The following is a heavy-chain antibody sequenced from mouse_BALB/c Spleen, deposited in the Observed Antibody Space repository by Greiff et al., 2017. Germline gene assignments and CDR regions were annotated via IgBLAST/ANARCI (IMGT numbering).Heavy chain of an antibody. J-gene: IGHJ1*01. CDR3: ARASFLYWYFDV. Sequence: QVQLKESGPGLVAPSQSLSITCTVSGFSLTGYGVNLVRQPPGKGLEWLGMIWGDGSTDYNSALKSRLSISKDNSKSQVFLKMNSLQTDDTARYYCARASFLYWYFDVWGAGTTVTVSS. V-gene: IGHV2-6-7*01. CDR1: GFSLTGYG. CDR2: IWGDGST.